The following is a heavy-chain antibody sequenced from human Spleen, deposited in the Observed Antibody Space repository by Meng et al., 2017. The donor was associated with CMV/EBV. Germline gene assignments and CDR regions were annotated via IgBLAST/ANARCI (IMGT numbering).Heavy chain of an antibody. CDR3: ARDRYHSSALMDV. Sequence: ASVKVSCKASGYTFTTYGISWVRQAPGQGLEWMGWISAYNGNTNFAQKFQGGVTMTTDTSTSTAYMELRSLRSDDTAVYYCARDRYHSSALMDVWGQGTTVTVSS. D-gene: IGHD3-22*01. J-gene: IGHJ6*02. CDR1: GYTFTTYG. CDR2: ISAYNGNT. V-gene: IGHV1-18*01.